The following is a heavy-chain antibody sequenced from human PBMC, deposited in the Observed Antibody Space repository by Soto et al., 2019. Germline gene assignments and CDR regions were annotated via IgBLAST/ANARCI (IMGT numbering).Heavy chain of an antibody. V-gene: IGHV3-53*01. Sequence: GSLRLSCAASGFTVSSNYMSWVRQAPGKGLEWISVIYSGGSTYYADSVKGRFTLSRDNSKNTLYLQMNSLRAEDTAVYYCARDRCVSTNCYYDYWGQGILVTVSS. CDR3: ARDRCVSTNCYYDY. CDR2: IYSGGST. D-gene: IGHD2-2*01. CDR1: GFTVSSNY. J-gene: IGHJ4*02.